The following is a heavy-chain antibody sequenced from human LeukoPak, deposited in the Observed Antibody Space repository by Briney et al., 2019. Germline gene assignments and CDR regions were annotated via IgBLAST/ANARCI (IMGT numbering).Heavy chain of an antibody. Sequence: ASVKVSCKASGYTFTSYGISWVRQAPGQGLEWMGWVSAYNGDTNYAQKVQGRVTMTTDTSTSTGYMELRSLRSEDTAVYYCARTRLGGSTSSHWFDPWGQGTLVTVSS. V-gene: IGHV1-18*01. CDR1: GYTFTSYG. CDR2: VSAYNGDT. J-gene: IGHJ5*02. D-gene: IGHD2-2*01. CDR3: ARTRLGGSTSSHWFDP.